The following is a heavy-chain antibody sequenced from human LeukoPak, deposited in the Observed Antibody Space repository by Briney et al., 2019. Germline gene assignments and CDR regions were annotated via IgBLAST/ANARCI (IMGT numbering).Heavy chain of an antibody. CDR2: IYYSGNT. D-gene: IGHD3-10*02. V-gene: IGHV4-59*01. Sequence: SETLSLTCAVYGGSFSGYYWSWIRQPPGKGLEWLGYIYYSGNTDYNPSLKSRVAISVDTSKNQFSLKLSSVTAADTAVYYCARSTGTTMFIDYWGQGTLVTASS. CDR1: GGSFSGYY. J-gene: IGHJ4*02. CDR3: ARSTGTTMFIDY.